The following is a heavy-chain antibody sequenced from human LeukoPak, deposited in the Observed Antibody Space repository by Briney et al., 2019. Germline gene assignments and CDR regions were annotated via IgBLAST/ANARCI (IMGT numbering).Heavy chain of an antibody. Sequence: GGSLRLSCAASGFTFSSYGMHWVRQAPGKGLEWVAVISYDGSNKYYADSVKGRFTISRDNSKNTLYLQMNSLRAEDTAVYYCAKDRGSRYYQHWGQGTLVTVSS. CDR1: GFTFSSYG. V-gene: IGHV3-30*18. CDR2: ISYDGSNK. J-gene: IGHJ1*01. CDR3: AKDRGSRYYQH.